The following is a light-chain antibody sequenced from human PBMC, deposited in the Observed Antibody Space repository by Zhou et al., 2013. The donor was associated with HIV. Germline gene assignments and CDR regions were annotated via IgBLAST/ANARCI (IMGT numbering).Light chain of an antibody. CDR2: AAS. V-gene: IGKV1-39*01. CDR3: QQRAT. J-gene: IGKJ5*01. Sequence: DIQMTQSPSSLSASVGDRVTITCRASQSISSYLNWYQQKPGKAPNLLIYAASTLQSGVPSRFSGSGSGTEFTLTISSLQPEDSATYYCQQRATFGQGTRLEIK. CDR1: QSISSY.